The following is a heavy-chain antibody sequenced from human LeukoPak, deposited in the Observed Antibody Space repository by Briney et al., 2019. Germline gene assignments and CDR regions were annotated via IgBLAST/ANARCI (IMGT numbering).Heavy chain of an antibody. CDR1: GGSFSGYY. V-gene: IGHV4-34*01. CDR3: ARASPGSGIAAAGPSYYFDY. Sequence: PSETLSLTCAVYGGSFSGYYWSWIRQPPGKGLEWIGEINHSGSTNYNPSLKSRVTISVDTSKNQFSLKLSSVTAADTAVYYCARASPGSGIAAAGPSYYFDYWGQGTLVTVSS. D-gene: IGHD6-13*01. CDR2: INHSGST. J-gene: IGHJ4*02.